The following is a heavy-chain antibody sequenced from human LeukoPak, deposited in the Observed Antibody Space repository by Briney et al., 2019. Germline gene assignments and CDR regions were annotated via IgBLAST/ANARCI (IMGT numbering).Heavy chain of an antibody. CDR2: IHYTGST. CDR3: ARHVAYTSSPPDY. Sequence: SETLSLTCTVSGGSISSRNYYWGWIRQPPGKGLEWIGSIHYTGSTYYNPSLKSRVTISVDTSRNHFSLKLSSVTAADTAVYFCARHVAYTSSPPDYWGQGTLVTVSS. D-gene: IGHD6-13*01. CDR1: GGSISSRNYY. J-gene: IGHJ4*02. V-gene: IGHV4-39*01.